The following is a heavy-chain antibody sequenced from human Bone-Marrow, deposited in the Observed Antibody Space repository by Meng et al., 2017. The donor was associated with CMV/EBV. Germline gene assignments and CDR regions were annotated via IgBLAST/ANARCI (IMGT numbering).Heavy chain of an antibody. CDR2: ISSEGTTT. CDR3: ARDYYDSSGYRNWFAP. V-gene: IGHV3-74*01. J-gene: IGHJ5*02. Sequence: GGSLRLSCAASGFTFSNYWVHWVRQAPGKGLVWVSRISSEGTTTTYADSVKGRFTISRDNAKNTLYLQMNSLRAEDTAVYYCARDYYDSSGYRNWFAPWGQGTLVTVSS. D-gene: IGHD3-22*01. CDR1: GFTFSNYW.